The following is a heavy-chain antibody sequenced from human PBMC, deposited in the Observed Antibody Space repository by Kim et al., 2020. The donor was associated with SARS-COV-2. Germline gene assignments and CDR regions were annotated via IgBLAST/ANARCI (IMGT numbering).Heavy chain of an antibody. Sequence: GGSLRLSCAASGFTFSSYAMHWVRQAPGKGLEWVAVISYDGSNKYYADSVKGRFTISRDNSKNTLYLQMNSLRAEDTAVYYCARDLTICYDSSGYYFPHYYYYGMDVWGQGTTVTVSS. J-gene: IGHJ6*02. D-gene: IGHD3-22*01. CDR1: GFTFSSYA. V-gene: IGHV3-30*04. CDR3: ARDLTICYDSSGYYFPHYYYYGMDV. CDR2: ISYDGSNK.